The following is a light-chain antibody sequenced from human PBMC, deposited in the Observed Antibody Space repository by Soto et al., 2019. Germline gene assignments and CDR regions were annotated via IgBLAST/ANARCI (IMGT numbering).Light chain of an antibody. CDR1: QSVKSN. Sequence: EIVMTQSPATLSVSPRERATLSCRASQSVKSNLAWYQQKPGQAPRILIYGASTRATGIPARFIGSGSGTEFTLTISSLQSEDFAVYYCQQYNNWPRTFCQGTKVEIK. CDR2: GAS. J-gene: IGKJ1*01. V-gene: IGKV3-15*01. CDR3: QQYNNWPRT.